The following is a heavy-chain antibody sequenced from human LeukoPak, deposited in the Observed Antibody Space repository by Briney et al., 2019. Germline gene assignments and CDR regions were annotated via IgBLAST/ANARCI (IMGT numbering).Heavy chain of an antibody. V-gene: IGHV1-46*01. CDR2: VNPSGGST. CDR1: GYTFTNYY. Sequence: GASVKVSCKASGYTFTNYYMHWVRQAPGQGLEWMGIVNPSGGSTSYAQKFQGRVTMTRDMSTSTVYMELSSLRSEDTAVYYCARVVDSGSPRNWFDPWGQGTLVTVSS. D-gene: IGHD1-26*01. CDR3: ARVVDSGSPRNWFDP. J-gene: IGHJ5*02.